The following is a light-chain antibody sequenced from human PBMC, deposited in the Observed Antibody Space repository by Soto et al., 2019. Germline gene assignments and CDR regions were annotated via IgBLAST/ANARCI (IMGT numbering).Light chain of an antibody. CDR1: SKDFGSYNL. CDR2: EVS. CDR3: CSYAGSSTPLI. V-gene: IGLV2-23*02. J-gene: IGLJ1*01. Sequence: QSVLTQPASGFGYPGQSITISCPGTSKDFGSYNLVSWYQQHPGKAPKLMIYEVSKRPSGVSNRFSGSKSGNTASLTISGLQAEDEADYYCCSYAGSSTPLIFGTGTKVTVL.